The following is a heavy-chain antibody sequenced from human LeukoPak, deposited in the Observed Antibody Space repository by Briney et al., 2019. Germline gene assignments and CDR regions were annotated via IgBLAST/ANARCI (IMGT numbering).Heavy chain of an antibody. CDR3: ARGHSSGWYRFDY. J-gene: IGHJ4*02. D-gene: IGHD6-19*01. Sequence: PGGSLRLSCAASGFTFSSYDMHWVRQATGKGLEWVSAISTAGDTYYPGSVKGRFTISRENAKNSLYLQMNSLRAGDTAVYYCARGHSSGWYRFDYWGQGTLVTVSS. CDR1: GFTFSSYD. CDR2: ISTAGDT. V-gene: IGHV3-13*01.